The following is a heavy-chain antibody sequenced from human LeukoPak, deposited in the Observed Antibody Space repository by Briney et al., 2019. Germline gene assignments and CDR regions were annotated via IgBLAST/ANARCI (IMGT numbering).Heavy chain of an antibody. CDR2: IYYSGST. D-gene: IGHD3-22*01. J-gene: IGHJ4*02. CDR3: ARLEGNYYDSSGYAIH. CDR1: GGSISSYY. V-gene: IGHV4-59*08. Sequence: PSETLSLTCTVSGGSISSYYWSLIRQPPGKGLEWIGYIYYSGSTNYNPSLKSRVTISVDTSKNQFSLKLSSVTAADTAVYYCARLEGNYYDSSGYAIHWGQGTLVTVSS.